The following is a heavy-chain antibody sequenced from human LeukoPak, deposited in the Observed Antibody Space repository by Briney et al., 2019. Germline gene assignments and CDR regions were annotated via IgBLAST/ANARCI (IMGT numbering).Heavy chain of an antibody. CDR2: INHSGST. V-gene: IGHV4-34*01. J-gene: IGHJ4*02. Sequence: PSETLSLTCAVYGGSFSGYYWSWIRQPPGKGLEWIGEINHSGSTNYNPSLKSRVTISVDKSKNQFSLKLSSVTAADTAVCYCARDLEGDSSGYEYWGQGTLVTVSS. D-gene: IGHD3-22*01. CDR3: ARDLEGDSSGYEY. CDR1: GGSFSGYY.